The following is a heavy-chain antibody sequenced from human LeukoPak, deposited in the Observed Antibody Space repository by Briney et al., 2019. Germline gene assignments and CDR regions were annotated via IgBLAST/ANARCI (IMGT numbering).Heavy chain of an antibody. Sequence: GGSLRLSCAASGFTFSSYGMHWVRQAPGKGLEWVAVISYDGSNKYYADSVKGRFTISRDNSKNTLYLQMNSLRAEDTAVYYCAKANGAIFGVAGYFDYWGQGTLVTVSS. J-gene: IGHJ4*02. D-gene: IGHD3-3*02. CDR3: AKANGAIFGVAGYFDY. CDR2: ISYDGSNK. V-gene: IGHV3-30*18. CDR1: GFTFSSYG.